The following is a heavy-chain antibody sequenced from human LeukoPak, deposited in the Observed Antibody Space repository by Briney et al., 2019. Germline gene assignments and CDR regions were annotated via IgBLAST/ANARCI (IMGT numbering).Heavy chain of an antibody. CDR2: IFYSGNT. V-gene: IGHV4-59*01. Sequence: SEILSLTCTVSGGSISSYYWSWIRPPPGKGLEWIGYIFYSGNTNYNPSLKSRVTISLDTSKNQFSLKLSSVTAADTAVYYCARAIDYYDSSGNPWGYYFDYWGQGTLVTVSS. J-gene: IGHJ4*02. CDR1: GGSISSYY. D-gene: IGHD3-22*01. CDR3: ARAIDYYDSSGNPWGYYFDY.